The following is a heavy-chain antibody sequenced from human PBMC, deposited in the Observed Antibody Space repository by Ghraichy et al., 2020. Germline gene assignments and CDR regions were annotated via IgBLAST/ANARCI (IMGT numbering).Heavy chain of an antibody. Sequence: GGSLRLSCAASGFTFSSYEMNWVRQTPGKGLEWVSYISNGGSTIYYADSVKGRFTISRDNAKNSLYLQMNSLRAEDTAIYYCASHGGRSYYYYGMDVWGQGTTVTVSS. D-gene: IGHD4-23*01. CDR3: ASHGGRSYYYYGMDV. J-gene: IGHJ6*02. CDR2: ISNGGSTI. V-gene: IGHV3-48*03. CDR1: GFTFSSYE.